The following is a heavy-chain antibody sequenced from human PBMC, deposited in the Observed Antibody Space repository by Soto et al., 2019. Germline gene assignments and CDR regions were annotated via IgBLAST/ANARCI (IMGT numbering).Heavy chain of an antibody. CDR3: ARTFDYYGMDV. V-gene: IGHV4-38-2*01. J-gene: IGHJ6*02. CDR1: GYSIASGYY. CDR2: IYHAGSV. Sequence: SETLSLTCAVSGYSIASGYYWAWIRQSPGKGLEWIGSIYHAGSVYYNPSLNSRVAVSLDTSKNHFSLRLTSVTAADTAVYYCARTFDYYGMDVWGQGTTVTVS.